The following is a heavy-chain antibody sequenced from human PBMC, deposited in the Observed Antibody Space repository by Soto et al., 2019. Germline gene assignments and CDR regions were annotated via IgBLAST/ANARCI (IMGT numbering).Heavy chain of an antibody. CDR1: GYTFTRHY. J-gene: IGHJ3*02. V-gene: IGHV1-46*01. D-gene: IGHD6-13*01. CDR3: ARDLLAAGSDALDI. Sequence: QMQLVQSGAEVKKPGASVKVSCKASGYTFTRHYIHWVRQAPGPGLEWMGIINSSGGHTYYAQKFQGRVALIRDTSTSTVYMELSSMRAEDTAVYYCARDLLAAGSDALDIWGQGTMVTVSS. CDR2: INSSGGHT.